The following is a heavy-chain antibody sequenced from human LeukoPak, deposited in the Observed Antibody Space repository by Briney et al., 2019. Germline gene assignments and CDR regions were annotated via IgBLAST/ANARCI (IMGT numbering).Heavy chain of an antibody. D-gene: IGHD3-22*01. CDR3: ARDVASSGYYWD. Sequence: VASVKVSCKASGYTFTSHYMHWVRQAPGQGLEWMGIINPSGGSASYAQKFQGRVTMTRDTSTSTVYMEVSSLRSEDTAVYYCARDVASSGYYWDWGQGTLVTVSS. V-gene: IGHV1-46*01. CDR1: GYTFTSHY. J-gene: IGHJ4*02. CDR2: INPSGGSA.